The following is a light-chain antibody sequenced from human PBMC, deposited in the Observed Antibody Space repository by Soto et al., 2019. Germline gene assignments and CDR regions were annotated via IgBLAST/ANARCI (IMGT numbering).Light chain of an antibody. Sequence: DIQMTQSPSSLSASVGDRVTITCQASHDISNYLNWYKQKPGQDPKLLIYDASNLETRVPSRCSGSGAGRDFTFTIISLQPADIATYYCQQYDNLTPFTFGPGTKVDIK. CDR3: QQYDNLTPFT. V-gene: IGKV1-33*01. CDR2: DAS. CDR1: HDISNY. J-gene: IGKJ3*01.